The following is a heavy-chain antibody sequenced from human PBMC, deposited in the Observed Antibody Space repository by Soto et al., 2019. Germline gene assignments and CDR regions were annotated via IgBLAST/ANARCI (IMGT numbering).Heavy chain of an antibody. CDR2: INSDGSST. V-gene: IGHV3-74*01. D-gene: IGHD3-3*01. CDR3: ERLSYDFWSGYYPDY. Sequence: PGGSLRLSCAASGFTFSSYWMHWVRQAPGKGLVWVSRINSDGSSTSYADSVKGRFTISRDNAKNTLYLQMNSLRAEDTAVYYCERLSYDFWSGYYPDYWGQGTLVTVSS. J-gene: IGHJ4*02. CDR1: GFTFSSYW.